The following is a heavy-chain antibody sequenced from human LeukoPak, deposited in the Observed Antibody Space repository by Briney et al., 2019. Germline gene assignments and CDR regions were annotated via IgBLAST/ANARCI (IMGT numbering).Heavy chain of an antibody. CDR1: GGPISSGGYY. Sequence: SQTLSLTCTVSGGPISSGGYYWSWIRQPPGKGLEWIGEINHSGSTNYNPSLKSRVTISVDTSKNQFSLKLSSVTAADTAVYYCARLGFPVTLDAFDIWGQGTMVTVSS. J-gene: IGHJ3*02. D-gene: IGHD4-17*01. CDR2: INHSGST. V-gene: IGHV4-30-2*01. CDR3: ARLGFPVTLDAFDI.